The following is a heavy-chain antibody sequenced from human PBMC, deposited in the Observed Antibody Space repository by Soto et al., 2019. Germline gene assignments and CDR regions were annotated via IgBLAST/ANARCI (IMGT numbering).Heavy chain of an antibody. Sequence: PSETLSLTCTVSGGSISSDNYYWSWIRQPPGKGLEWIGYIYYSGSTYYNPSLKSRVIISIDTSKNQFSLKLSSVTAADTAVYHCASTSYFDNSGSAYWGQGTLVTVSS. J-gene: IGHJ4*02. CDR2: IYYSGST. V-gene: IGHV4-30-4*01. CDR3: ASTSYFDNSGSAY. D-gene: IGHD3-22*01. CDR1: GGSISSDNYY.